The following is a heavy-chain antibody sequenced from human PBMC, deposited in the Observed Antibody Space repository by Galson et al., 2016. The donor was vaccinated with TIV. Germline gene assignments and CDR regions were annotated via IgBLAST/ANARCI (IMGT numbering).Heavy chain of an antibody. CDR1: GFTSTSFA. Sequence: SVKVSCKASGFTSTSFAVQWVRQARGQRLEWKGWVVVGSGNQNYAKRFQERLTINRDLSRRTVYMELSSLKYEETAVYYCTASPDDILEDGPNYYCMDVWGKGTTVTVSS. D-gene: IGHD3-9*01. V-gene: IGHV1-58*01. CDR2: VVVGSGNQ. J-gene: IGHJ6*03. CDR3: TASPDDILEDGPNYYCMDV.